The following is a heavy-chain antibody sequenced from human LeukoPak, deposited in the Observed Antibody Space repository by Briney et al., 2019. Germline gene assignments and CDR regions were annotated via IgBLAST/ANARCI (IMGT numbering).Heavy chain of an antibody. CDR3: TTGYGTIDF. V-gene: IGHV3-15*01. J-gene: IGHJ4*02. Sequence: PGGSLRLSCEVSGFTFTNAWLSWVRQSPGKGLEWVGRIRSKADGGTTDYAAPVKGRFTISRDDSKDTVFLQMESLKMEDTAVYSCTTGYGTIDFWGQGTLVTVSS. CDR2: IRSKADGGTT. CDR1: GFTFTNAW. D-gene: IGHD4-17*01.